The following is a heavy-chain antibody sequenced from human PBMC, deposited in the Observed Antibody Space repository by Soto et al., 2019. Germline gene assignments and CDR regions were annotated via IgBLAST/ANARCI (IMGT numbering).Heavy chain of an antibody. Sequence: QVQLQESGPGLVKPSQTLSLTCTVSGGSISSGDYYWSWIRQPPGKGLEWIGYIYYSGSTYYNPSLKSRVTISVDTSKTRFSLKLSSVTAADTAVYYCARDCISTSCSPYGLDVWGQGTTVTVSS. CDR3: ARDCISTSCSPYGLDV. CDR2: IYYSGST. CDR1: GGSISSGDYY. V-gene: IGHV4-30-4*01. D-gene: IGHD2-2*01. J-gene: IGHJ6*02.